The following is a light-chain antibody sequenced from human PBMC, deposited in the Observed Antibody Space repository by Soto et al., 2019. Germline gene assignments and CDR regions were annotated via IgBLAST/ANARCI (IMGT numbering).Light chain of an antibody. CDR1: SGHSSYA. CDR3: QTWGTGTVV. V-gene: IGLV4-69*01. J-gene: IGLJ2*01. CDR2: LNSDGSH. Sequence: QSVLTQSPSASASLGASVKLTCTLSSGHSSYAIAWHQQQPEKGPRYLMKLNSDGSHSKGDGIPDRFSASTSGAERHLTIASLQSEDEADYYCQTWGTGTVVFGGGTKVTVL.